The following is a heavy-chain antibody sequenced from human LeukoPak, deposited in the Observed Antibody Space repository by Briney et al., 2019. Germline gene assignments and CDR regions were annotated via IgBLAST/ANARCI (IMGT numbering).Heavy chain of an antibody. Sequence: SETLSLTCTVSGGSISSYYWSWIRQPAGKGLEWIGRIYTSGSTNYNPSLKSRVTMSVDTSKNQFSLKLSSVTAADTAVYYCARGLADCSGGSCIGSGYYYYYYMDVWGKGTTVTVSS. CDR3: ARGLADCSGGSCIGSGYYYYYYMDV. CDR1: GGSISSYY. D-gene: IGHD2-15*01. CDR2: IYTSGST. J-gene: IGHJ6*03. V-gene: IGHV4-4*07.